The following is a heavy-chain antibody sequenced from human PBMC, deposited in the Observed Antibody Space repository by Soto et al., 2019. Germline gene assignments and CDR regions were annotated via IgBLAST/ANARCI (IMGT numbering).Heavy chain of an antibody. D-gene: IGHD3-9*01. V-gene: IGHV1-46*03. CDR1: GYTFTSYY. CDR2: INPSGGST. J-gene: IGHJ3*02. CDR3: ASVGNILTDYYAFDI. Sequence: QVPLVQSGAEVKKPGASVKVSCKASGYTFTSYYMHLVRQTPAQGLERMGIINPSGGSTSYAQKFQGRVNMTRDTSTSTVYMELSSLRSEDTAVYYCASVGNILTDYYAFDIWGQGTMVTVSS.